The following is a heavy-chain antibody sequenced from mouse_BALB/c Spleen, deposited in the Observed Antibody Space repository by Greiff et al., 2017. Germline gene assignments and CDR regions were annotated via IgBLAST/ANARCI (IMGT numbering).Heavy chain of an antibody. Sequence: QVQLQQPGAELVKPGASVKLSCKASGYTFTSYWMHWVKQRPGQGLEWIGEINPSNGRTNYNEKFKSKATLTVDKSSSTAYMQLSSLTSEDSAVYYCAPLLPYAMDYWGQGTSVTVSS. J-gene: IGHJ4*01. CDR1: GYTFTSYW. CDR3: APLLPYAMDY. V-gene: IGHV1S81*02. CDR2: INPSNGRT. D-gene: IGHD1-1*01.